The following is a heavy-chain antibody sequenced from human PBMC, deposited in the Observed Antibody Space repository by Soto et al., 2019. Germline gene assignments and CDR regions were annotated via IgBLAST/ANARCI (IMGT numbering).Heavy chain of an antibody. Sequence: EVQLLESGGGLVQPGGSLRLSCAASGFTFSSNAMSWVRQAPGKGLEWVSAISGTTDNTYYADSVKGRFTISRDNSKNSLYLQMNSLRAEDTVLYYCARSLRGVIIDFDSWGQGTLVTVSS. V-gene: IGHV3-23*01. CDR3: ARSLRGVIIDFDS. CDR2: ISGTTDNT. D-gene: IGHD3-10*01. CDR1: GFTFSSNA. J-gene: IGHJ4*02.